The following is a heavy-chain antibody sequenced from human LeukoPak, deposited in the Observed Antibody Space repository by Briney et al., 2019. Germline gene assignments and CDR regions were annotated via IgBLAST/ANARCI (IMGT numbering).Heavy chain of an antibody. D-gene: IGHD1-26*01. CDR1: GFTLSSYA. CDR2: ISSSGSTI. J-gene: IGHJ4*02. CDR3: AREGGSRLVIYFDY. V-gene: IGHV3-48*03. Sequence: GGSLRLSCVISGFTLSSYAMSWVRQAPGKGLEWVSYISSSGSTIYYSDSVKGRFTISRDNAKNSLYLQMNSLRAEDTAVYYCAREGGSRLVIYFDYWGQGTLVTVSS.